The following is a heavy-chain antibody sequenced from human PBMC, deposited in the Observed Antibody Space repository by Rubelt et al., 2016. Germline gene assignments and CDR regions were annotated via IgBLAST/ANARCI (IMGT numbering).Heavy chain of an antibody. CDR3: ARMVNDFWSGYHNWFDP. CDR1: GYTFTSYD. D-gene: IGHD3-3*01. V-gene: IGHV1-8*01. CDR2: MNPNSGNT. J-gene: IGHJ5*02. Sequence: QVQLVQSGAEVKKPGASVKVSCKASGYTFTSYDINWVRQATGQGLEWMGWMNPNSGNTGYAQKFQGRVTMTRNTSISTAYMVLSSLGSEDTAVYYCARMVNDFWSGYHNWFDPWGQGTLVTVSS.